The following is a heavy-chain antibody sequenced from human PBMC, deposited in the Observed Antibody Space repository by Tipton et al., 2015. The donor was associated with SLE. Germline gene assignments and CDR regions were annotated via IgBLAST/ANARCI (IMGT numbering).Heavy chain of an antibody. V-gene: IGHV4-59*12. J-gene: IGHJ3*02. CDR1: GGSISSYY. CDR2: IYYSGST. CDR3: ARGEMDVFDM. D-gene: IGHD5-24*01. Sequence: TLSLTCTVSGGSISSYYWSWIRQPPGKGLEWIGYIYYSGSTNYNPSLKSRVTISVDMSTNQFSLRLDSATAADTAVYYCARGEMDVFDMWGQGTVVSVSS.